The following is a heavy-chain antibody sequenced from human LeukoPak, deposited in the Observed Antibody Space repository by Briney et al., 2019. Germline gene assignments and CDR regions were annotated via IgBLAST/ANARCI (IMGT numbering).Heavy chain of an antibody. CDR3: AKVAVPAASSSPHFDY. CDR1: GFTFDDYT. D-gene: IGHD2-2*01. J-gene: IGHJ4*02. V-gene: IGHV3-43*01. Sequence: GGSLRLSCAASGFTFDDYTMHWVRQAPGKGLEWVSLISWDGGSTYYADSVKGRFTISRDNSKNSPYLQMNSLITEDTAVYYCAKVAVPAASSSPHFDYWGQGTLVTVSS. CDR2: ISWDGGST.